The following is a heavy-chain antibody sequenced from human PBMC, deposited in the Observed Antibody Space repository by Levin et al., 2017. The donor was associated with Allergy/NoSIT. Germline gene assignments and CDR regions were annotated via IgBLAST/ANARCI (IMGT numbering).Heavy chain of an antibody. J-gene: IGHJ6*03. CDR3: ANEGLVVRGPHYYYYMDV. CDR2: ISYDGSNK. V-gene: IGHV3-30*18. CDR1: GFTFSSYG. Sequence: GESLKISCAASGFTFSSYGMHWVRQAPGKGLEWVAVISYDGSNKYYADSVKGRFTISRDNSKNTLYLQMNSLRAEDTAVYYCANEGLVVRGPHYYYYMDVWGKGTTVTVSS. D-gene: IGHD3-10*01.